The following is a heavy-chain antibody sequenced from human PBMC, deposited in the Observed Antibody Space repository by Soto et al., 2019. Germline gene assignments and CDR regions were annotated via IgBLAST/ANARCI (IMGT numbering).Heavy chain of an antibody. CDR3: APNTPGYCSGGSCYGY. Sequence: GASVKVSCKASGGIFSSDTISWVRQAPGQGLEWMGRIIPILGIANYAQKFQGRVTITADKSTSTAYMELSSLRSEDTAVYYCAPNTPGYCSGGSCYGYWGQGTLVTVSS. J-gene: IGHJ4*02. V-gene: IGHV1-69*02. D-gene: IGHD2-15*01. CDR2: IIPILGIA. CDR1: GGIFSSDT.